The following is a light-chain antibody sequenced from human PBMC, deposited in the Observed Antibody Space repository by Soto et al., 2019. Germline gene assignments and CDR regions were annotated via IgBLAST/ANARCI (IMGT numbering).Light chain of an antibody. V-gene: IGLV2-18*01. CDR2: EVR. CDR3: SFFTSGSTYV. J-gene: IGLJ1*01. Sequence: QSALTQPPSVSGAPGLSVTISCTGSSSDVGSYDRVSWYQQSPGTAPKLMIYEVRNRPSGVPDRFSGSKSGNTASLTISGLQAEDEGDYYCSFFTSGSTYVFGTGTKLTVL. CDR1: SSDVGSYDR.